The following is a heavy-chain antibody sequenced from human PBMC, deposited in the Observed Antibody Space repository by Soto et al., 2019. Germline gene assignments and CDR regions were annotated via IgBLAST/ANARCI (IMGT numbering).Heavy chain of an antibody. CDR1: GASINSDGYY. V-gene: IGHV4-31*11. CDR2: IYYSGTT. CDR3: ARWISVTWSFDH. J-gene: IGHJ4*02. Sequence: QVQLQESGPGLVIPSQTLSLTCAVSGASINSDGYYWSWIRQPPGKGLEWIGSIYYSGTTYYNSSLKCRAAISVEASQNLFAVKLASATAEDTALYDCARWISVTWSFDHWGQGALVAVSS. D-gene: IGHD2-2*03.